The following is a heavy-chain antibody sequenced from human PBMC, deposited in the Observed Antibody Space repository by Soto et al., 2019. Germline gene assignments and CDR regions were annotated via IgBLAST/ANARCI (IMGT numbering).Heavy chain of an antibody. CDR3: ARAGGGAFDY. Sequence: GTLRLSCAASVFTFSSYAMSWVRQAPGKGLEWVSAISGSGGSTYYADSVKGRFTISRDNSKDTLYLQMNSLRAEDTAVYYCARAGGGAFDYWGQGTLVTVSS. J-gene: IGHJ4*02. D-gene: IGHD3-10*01. CDR1: VFTFSSYA. V-gene: IGHV3-23*01. CDR2: ISGSGGST.